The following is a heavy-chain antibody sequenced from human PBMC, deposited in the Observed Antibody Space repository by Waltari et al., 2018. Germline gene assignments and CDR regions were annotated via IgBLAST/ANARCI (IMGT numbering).Heavy chain of an antibody. Sequence: EVQLVESGGGLVQPGGSLRLSCAASGFTFSTIWMSWVRQAPGKGLECVANIKQDGSEKYYVDSVKGRFTISRDNAKNSLYLQMNSLRAEDTAVYYCARDSTAAGFDYWGQGTLVTVSS. CDR3: ARDSTAAGFDY. D-gene: IGHD6-13*01. CDR2: IKQDGSEK. J-gene: IGHJ4*02. CDR1: GFTFSTIW. V-gene: IGHV3-7*01.